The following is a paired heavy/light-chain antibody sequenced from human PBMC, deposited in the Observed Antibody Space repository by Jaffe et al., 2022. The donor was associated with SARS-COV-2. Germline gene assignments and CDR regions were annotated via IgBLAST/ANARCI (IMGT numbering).Light chain of an antibody. J-gene: IGLJ2*01. Sequence: QSVLTQPPSASGTPGQRVTISCSGSSSNIATNYVYWYQQLPGTAPKLLIQRNNQRPSGVPDRFSGSKSGTSASLAISGLRSEDEADYYCAAWDDSLSGVVFGGGTKLTVI. CDR3: AAWDDSLSGVV. CDR2: RNN. V-gene: IGLV1-47*01. CDR1: SSNIATNY.
Heavy chain of an antibody. J-gene: IGHJ6*02. Sequence: QVQLVESGGGVVQPGRSLRLSCATSGFTFSSYGMYWVRQAPGKGLEWVAGISYDGETENYADSLKGRFTISRDSSKNTLYLQMNSLRAEDAAVYYCAKSEVGATSLYFHYGMDVWGQGTTVTVSS. V-gene: IGHV3-30*18. CDR3: AKSEVGATSLYFHYGMDV. CDR1: GFTFSSYG. D-gene: IGHD1-26*01. CDR2: ISYDGETE.